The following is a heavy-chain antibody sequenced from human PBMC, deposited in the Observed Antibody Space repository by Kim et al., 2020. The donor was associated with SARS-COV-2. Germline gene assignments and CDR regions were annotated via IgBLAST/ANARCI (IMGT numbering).Heavy chain of an antibody. J-gene: IGHJ3*02. D-gene: IGHD4-17*01. CDR3: ARMTTVTTGRTFDI. CDR2: IYYSGST. V-gene: IGHV4-59*01. CDR1: GGSIRNYY. Sequence: SETLSLTCTVSGGSIRNYYWGWIRQPPGRGLEWIAYIYYSGSTNYNPSLESRATISVDTSKNHFSLNVTSATAADTALYYCARMTTVTTGRTFDIWGQG.